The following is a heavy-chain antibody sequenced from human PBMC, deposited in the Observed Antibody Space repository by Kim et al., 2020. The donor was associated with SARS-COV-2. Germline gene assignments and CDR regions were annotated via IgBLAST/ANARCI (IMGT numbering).Heavy chain of an antibody. CDR3: ARNWGGSIVLALYAGY. Sequence: SETLSLTCTVSGGSISSSCYYWGWIRQPPGKGLEWIGSIYYSGSTYYNPSLKSRVTISVHTSKNQFSLKLSSVTAADTAVYYCARNWGGSIVLALYAGY. J-gene: IGHJ4*03. CDR2: IYYSGST. CDR1: GGSISSSCYY. D-gene: IGHD2-8*02. V-gene: IGHV4-39*01.